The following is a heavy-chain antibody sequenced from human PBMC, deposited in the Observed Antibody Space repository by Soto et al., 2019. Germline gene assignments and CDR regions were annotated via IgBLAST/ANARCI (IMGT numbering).Heavy chain of an antibody. Sequence: SETLSLTCTVSGGSISSSSYYWGWIRQPPGKGLEWIGSIYYSGSTYYNPSLKSRVTISVDTSKNQFSLKLSSVTAADTAVYYCARRGRDGYNYRGWDLNSYYGMDVWGQGTKVTVSS. CDR3: ARRGRDGYNYRGWDLNSYYGMDV. CDR2: IYYSGST. D-gene: IGHD5-12*01. J-gene: IGHJ6*02. V-gene: IGHV4-39*01. CDR1: GGSISSSSYY.